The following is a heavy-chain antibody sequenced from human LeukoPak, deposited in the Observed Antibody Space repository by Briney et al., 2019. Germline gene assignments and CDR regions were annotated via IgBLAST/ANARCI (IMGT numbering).Heavy chain of an antibody. CDR1: GFIFSTYS. D-gene: IGHD4-23*01. CDR2: ISSTSVNK. J-gene: IGHJ4*02. CDR3: AKGDVSVTREFDY. Sequence: GVSLRLSCTASGFIFSTYSMIWVPQAPGKGLKGVSSISSTSVNKYYADSGKGRFTISRDNANNSQYLQMNSLRAEDTAVYYCAKGDVSVTREFDYWGQGTLVTVSS. V-gene: IGHV3-21*01.